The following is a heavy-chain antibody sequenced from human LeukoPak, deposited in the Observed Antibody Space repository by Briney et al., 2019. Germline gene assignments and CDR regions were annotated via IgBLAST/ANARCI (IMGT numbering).Heavy chain of an antibody. Sequence: SVKVSCTASGGTFSSYAISWVRQAPGQGLEWMGRIIPILGIANYAQKFQGRVTITADKSTSTAYMELSSLRSEDTAVYYCARDQNYGDYKNWFDPWGQGTLVTVSS. V-gene: IGHV1-69*04. D-gene: IGHD4-17*01. CDR3: ARDQNYGDYKNWFDP. J-gene: IGHJ5*02. CDR2: IIPILGIA. CDR1: GGTFSSYA.